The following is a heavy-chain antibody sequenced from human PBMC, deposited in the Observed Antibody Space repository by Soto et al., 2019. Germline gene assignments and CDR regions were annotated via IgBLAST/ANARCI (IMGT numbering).Heavy chain of an antibody. CDR2: IRVNNGDT. CDR3: ANFNWYFDL. Sequence: ASVKATCKASGDTITNSGFSWVRQAPGQGLEWVGWIRVNNGDTHYAQKLQGRVTMTTDTSTSTAFMELRSLRSDDTAVYYCANFNWYFDLWGRGTLVTVSS. V-gene: IGHV1-18*01. J-gene: IGHJ2*01. CDR1: GDTITNSG.